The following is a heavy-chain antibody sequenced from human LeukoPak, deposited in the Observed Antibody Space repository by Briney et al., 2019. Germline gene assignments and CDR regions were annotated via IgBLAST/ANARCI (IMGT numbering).Heavy chain of an antibody. V-gene: IGHV3-23*01. Sequence: GGSRRLSGAASGFTFSSSAMSWVRQAPGKGLEWVSGITGSGSNTYYADSVKGRFTISRDNSKNTLYLQMNSLRAEDTAVYYCAKGYYASGSYAFDYWGQGTLVTVSS. J-gene: IGHJ4*02. CDR1: GFTFSSSA. CDR2: ITGSGSNT. D-gene: IGHD3-10*01. CDR3: AKGYYASGSYAFDY.